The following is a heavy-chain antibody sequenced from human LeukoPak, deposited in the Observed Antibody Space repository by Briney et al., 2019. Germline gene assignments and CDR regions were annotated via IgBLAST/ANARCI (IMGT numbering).Heavy chain of an antibody. CDR1: GFTFDDYA. CDR2: ISWNSGSI. J-gene: IGHJ4*02. D-gene: IGHD2-2*01. Sequence: PGRSLRLSCAASGFTFDDYAMHWVRQAPGKGLEWVSGISWNSGSIGYADSVKGRFTISRDNAKNSLYLQMNSLRAEDTALYYCAKAPEYCSSTSCLSYYFDYWGQGTLVTVSS. CDR3: AKAPEYCSSTSCLSYYFDY. V-gene: IGHV3-9*01.